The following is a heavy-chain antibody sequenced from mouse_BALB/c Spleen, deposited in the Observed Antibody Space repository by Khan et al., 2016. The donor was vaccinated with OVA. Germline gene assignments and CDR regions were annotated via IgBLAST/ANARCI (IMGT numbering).Heavy chain of an antibody. CDR2: ILPGTGST. CDR3: ARPYYADY. J-gene: IGHJ2*01. D-gene: IGHD2-10*01. CDR1: GYTFRSYW. V-gene: IGHV1-9*01. Sequence: QVRLLQSGAELMKPGASVKISCKATGYTFRSYWMEWVKQRPGNGLEWIGEILPGTGSTNYNEKFKGKATFTADTSSNTAYMQLSSLTSEDSAVYYWARPYYADYWSQGTTLTVSS.